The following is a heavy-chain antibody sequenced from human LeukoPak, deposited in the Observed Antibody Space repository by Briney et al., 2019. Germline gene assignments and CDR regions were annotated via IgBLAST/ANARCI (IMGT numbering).Heavy chain of an antibody. D-gene: IGHD5-24*01. CDR1: GGSFSGYY. J-gene: IGHJ4*02. CDR2: IDHSGST. CDR3: ASRRDCYVNPFDC. V-gene: IGHV4-34*01. Sequence: SETLSLTCAVYGGSFSGYYWSWIRQPPGKGLEWIGEIDHSGSTNYNPSLKSRVIISVDTSKNQFSLKVNSVTAADTALYYCASRRDCYVNPFDCWGQGTQVTVSS.